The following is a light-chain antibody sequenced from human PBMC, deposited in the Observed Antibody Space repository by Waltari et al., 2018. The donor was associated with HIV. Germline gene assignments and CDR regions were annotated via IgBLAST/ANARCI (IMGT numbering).Light chain of an antibody. J-gene: IGLJ3*02. CDR1: SSNIGTDT. V-gene: IGLV1-44*01. CDR3: AAWDGSLNAWV. CDR2: RND. Sequence: QSVLTQPPSASGTPGQRVPISCSGSSSNIGTDTVNWYQQVPGTAPKLLIYRNDQRPPGVPDRFSVSKSGTSASLAISGLQSEDEADYYCAAWDGSLNAWVFGGGTKLTVL.